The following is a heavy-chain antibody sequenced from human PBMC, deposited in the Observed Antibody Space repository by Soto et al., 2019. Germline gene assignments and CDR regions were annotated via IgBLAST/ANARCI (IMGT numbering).Heavy chain of an antibody. V-gene: IGHV3-30-3*01. CDR3: ARPTHPIAAALYYFDH. Sequence: QVQLVESGGVVVQPGRSLRLSCAASGFTFSSYAMHWVRQAPGKGLEWVAVISYDGSNKYYADSVKGRFTISRDNSKNTLYLQMNSVRAEDTAVYYCARPTHPIAAALYYFDHCGQGTLVTVSS. D-gene: IGHD6-13*01. CDR1: GFTFSSYA. J-gene: IGHJ4*02. CDR2: ISYDGSNK.